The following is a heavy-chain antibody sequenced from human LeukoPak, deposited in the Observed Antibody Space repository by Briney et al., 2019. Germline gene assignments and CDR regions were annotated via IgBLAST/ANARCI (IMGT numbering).Heavy chain of an antibody. CDR2: ISYDGSNK. J-gene: IGHJ4*02. D-gene: IGHD6-6*01. CDR1: GFTFSSYG. V-gene: IGHV3-30*18. CDR3: AKWKYSNSGIDDY. Sequence: GGSLRLSCAASGFTFSSYGMHWVRQAPGKGLEWVAVISYDGSNKYYADSVKGRFTISRDNSKNTLYLQMNSLRAEDTAVYYCAKWKYSNSGIDDYWGQGTLVTVSS.